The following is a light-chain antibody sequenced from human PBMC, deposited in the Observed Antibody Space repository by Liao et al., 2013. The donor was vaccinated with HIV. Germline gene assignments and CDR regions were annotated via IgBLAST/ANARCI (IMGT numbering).Light chain of an antibody. Sequence: SDELTQPSSVSVSPGQTASIACSGDELRDKYASWYQQRPGQPPVLVIYQGTKRPSGIPERFSGSNSGNTATLTISGTQAMDEADYYCQAWDSSIVVFGGGTKLTVL. CDR3: QAWDSSIVV. CDR1: ELRDKY. V-gene: IGLV3-1*01. J-gene: IGLJ2*01. CDR2: QGT.